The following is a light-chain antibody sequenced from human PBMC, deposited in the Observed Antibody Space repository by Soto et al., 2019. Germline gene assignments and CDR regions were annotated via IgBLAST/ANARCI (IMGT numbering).Light chain of an antibody. CDR2: SNN. CDR1: SSNIGSNT. Sequence: QSALTQPPSASGTPGQRVTISCSGSSSNIGSNTVNWYQQLPGTAPKLLIYSNNQRPSGVPDRFSGSKSGTSASLAISGLQSEDEADYYCAAWDDSLTGVFGGGTQLTVL. CDR3: AAWDDSLTGV. J-gene: IGLJ2*01. V-gene: IGLV1-44*01.